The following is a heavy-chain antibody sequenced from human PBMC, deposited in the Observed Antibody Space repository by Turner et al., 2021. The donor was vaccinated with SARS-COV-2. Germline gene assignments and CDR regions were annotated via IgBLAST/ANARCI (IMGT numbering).Heavy chain of an antibody. CDR3: ARALFYRLGGCESFDD. D-gene: IGHD5-12*01. J-gene: IGHJ4*02. CDR1: LGTFSSYA. V-gene: IGHV1-69*12. Sequence: VQLVRSRAEEKTPGSSVSVFCQPSLGTFSSYAISWVRQAPGQRLERMAVIITIFGTANYAQNFQGRVTITADESTGTAYMELSSLRSEDTAVYYCARALFYRLGGCESFDDWGQGTLVTVSS. CDR2: IITIFGTA.